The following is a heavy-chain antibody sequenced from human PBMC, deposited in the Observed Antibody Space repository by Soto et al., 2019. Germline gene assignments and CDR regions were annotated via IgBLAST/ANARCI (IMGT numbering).Heavy chain of an antibody. V-gene: IGHV2-5*01. Sequence: QITLKESGPTLVRPTQTLTLTCTFSGFSLSTSGLGVGWIRQPPGKALEWLALIYWNDDKRYSPSLKARLTITKDTSKSQVVLTMTNMDPVDTATYYCAHRPSGWYLSDYWGQGTLVTVSS. CDR1: GFSLSTSGLG. J-gene: IGHJ4*02. CDR3: AHRPSGWYLSDY. CDR2: IYWNDDK. D-gene: IGHD6-19*01.